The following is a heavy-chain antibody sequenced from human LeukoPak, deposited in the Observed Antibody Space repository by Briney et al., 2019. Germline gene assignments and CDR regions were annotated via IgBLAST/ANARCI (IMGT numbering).Heavy chain of an antibody. V-gene: IGHV1-69*05. CDR3: ARGNCGGDCYPYYYYYYMDV. J-gene: IGHJ6*03. CDR2: IIPIFGTA. Sequence: SVEVSCKASGGTFSSYAISWVRQAPGQGLEWMGGIIPIFGTANYAQKFQGRVTITTGESTSTAYMELSSLRSEDTAVYYCARGNCGGDCYPYYYYYYMDVWGKGTTVTVSS. D-gene: IGHD2-21*02. CDR1: GGTFSSYA.